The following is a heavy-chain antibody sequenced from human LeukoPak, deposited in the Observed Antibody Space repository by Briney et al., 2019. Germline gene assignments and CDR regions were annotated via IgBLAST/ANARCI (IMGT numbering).Heavy chain of an antibody. J-gene: IGHJ5*02. V-gene: IGHV3-30*04. CDR3: ARASTMVRGWFDP. Sequence: GGSLRLSCAASGFTFSSYAMHWVRQAPGKGLEWVAVISYDGSNKYYADSVKGRFTISRDNSKNTLYLQMNSLRAEDTAVYYCARASTMVRGWFDPWGQGTLVTVSS. CDR1: GFTFSSYA. CDR2: ISYDGSNK. D-gene: IGHD3-10*01.